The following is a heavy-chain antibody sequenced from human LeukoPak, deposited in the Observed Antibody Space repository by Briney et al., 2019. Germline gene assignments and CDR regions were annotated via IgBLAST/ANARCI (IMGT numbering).Heavy chain of an antibody. CDR1: GGSFSGYY. V-gene: IGHV4-34*01. CDR2: INHSGST. D-gene: IGHD2-2*01. CDR3: ARAPVCSSTSCLNWFDP. J-gene: IGHJ5*02. Sequence: PSETLSLTCAVYGGSFSGYYWSWIRQPPGKGLEWIGEINHSGSTNYNPSLKSRVTISVDTSKNQFSLKLSSVTAVDTAVCYCARAPVCSSTSCLNWFDPWGQGTLVTVSS.